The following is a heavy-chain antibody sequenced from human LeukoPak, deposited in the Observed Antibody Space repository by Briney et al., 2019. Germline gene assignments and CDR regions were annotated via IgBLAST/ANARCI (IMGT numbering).Heavy chain of an antibody. CDR1: GGSISSYY. Sequence: SETLSLTCTVSGGSISSYYWSWIRQPAGKGLEWIGRIYTSGSTNYNPSLKSRVTMSVDTSKNQFSLKLSSVTAADTAVYYCVLRLGELSGGLDAFDIWGQGTMVTVSS. J-gene: IGHJ3*02. CDR2: IYTSGST. D-gene: IGHD3-16*02. CDR3: VLRLGELSGGLDAFDI. V-gene: IGHV4-4*07.